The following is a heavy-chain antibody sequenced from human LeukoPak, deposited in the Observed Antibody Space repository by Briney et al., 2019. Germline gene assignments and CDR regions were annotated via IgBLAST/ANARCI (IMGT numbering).Heavy chain of an antibody. CDR3: ARTGKTGGDY. J-gene: IGHJ4*02. D-gene: IGHD1-14*01. Sequence: SETLSLTCAVSGYSISSGYYWGWIRQPPGKGLGWIGSIYHSGSTYYNPSLKSRDTISVDTSKNQFSLKLSSVTAADTAVYYCARTGKTGGDYWGQGTLVTVSS. V-gene: IGHV4-38-2*01. CDR2: IYHSGST. CDR1: GYSISSGYY.